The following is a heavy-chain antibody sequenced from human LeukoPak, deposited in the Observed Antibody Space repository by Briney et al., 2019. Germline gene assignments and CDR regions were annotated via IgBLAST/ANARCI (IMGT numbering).Heavy chain of an antibody. D-gene: IGHD6-13*01. Sequence: ETSETLSFTCAVSGYSISSGYYWGWIRQPPGKGLEWIGSIYHSGSTYYNPSLKSRVTISVDTSKNQFSLKLSSVTAADTAVYYCARSMEVAAADDNWFDPWGQGTLVTVSS. CDR2: IYHSGST. CDR3: ARSMEVAAADDNWFDP. V-gene: IGHV4-38-2*01. J-gene: IGHJ5*02. CDR1: GYSISSGYY.